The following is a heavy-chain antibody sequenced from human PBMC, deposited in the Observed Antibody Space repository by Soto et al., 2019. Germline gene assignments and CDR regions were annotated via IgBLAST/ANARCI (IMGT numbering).Heavy chain of an antibody. J-gene: IGHJ4*02. CDR1: GGSVSSGSYY. Sequence: SETLSLTCTVSGGSVSSGSYYWIWVRQPPGKGLEWIGEIYHSGSTNYNPSLKSRVTISVDKSKNQFSLKLSSVTAADTAVYYCARDYHQPYFDYWGQGTLVTVSS. CDR2: IYHSGST. CDR3: ARDYHQPYFDY. D-gene: IGHD2-2*01. V-gene: IGHV4-39*07.